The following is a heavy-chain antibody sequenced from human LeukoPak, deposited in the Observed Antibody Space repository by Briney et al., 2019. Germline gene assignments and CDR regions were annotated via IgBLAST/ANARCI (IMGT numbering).Heavy chain of an antibody. J-gene: IGHJ4*02. D-gene: IGHD6-6*01. CDR1: GGTFSSYA. Sequence: GASVKVSCKASGGTFSSYAISWVRQAPGQGLEWMGGIIPIFGTANYAQKFQGRVTITADESTSTAYMELSSLRSEDTAVYYCARDSARKLHSSYFDYWGQGTLVTVSS. CDR2: IIPIFGTA. V-gene: IGHV1-69*13. CDR3: ARDSARKLHSSYFDY.